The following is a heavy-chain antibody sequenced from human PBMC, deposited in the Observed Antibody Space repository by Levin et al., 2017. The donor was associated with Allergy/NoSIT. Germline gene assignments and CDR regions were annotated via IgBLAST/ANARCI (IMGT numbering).Heavy chain of an antibody. CDR1: GYTFTNYD. CDR3: ARGRVSDNCSGGSCYHFDQ. D-gene: IGHD2-15*01. V-gene: IGHV1-8*01. Sequence: ASVKVSCKASGYTFTNYDINWVRQATGQGLEWMGWMNANSGNTGYAQKFQGRVTMTRDTSITTAYMELKSLRSEDTAMYYCARGRVSDNCSGGSCYHFDQWGQGTLVTVSS. J-gene: IGHJ4*02. CDR2: MNANSGNT.